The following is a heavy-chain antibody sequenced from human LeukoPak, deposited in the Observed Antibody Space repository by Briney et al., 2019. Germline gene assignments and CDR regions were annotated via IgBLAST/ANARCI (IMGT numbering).Heavy chain of an antibody. CDR1: GFTFGTYW. CDR3: ARDKVVGATYFDY. CDR2: TKQDGSEK. D-gene: IGHD1-26*01. V-gene: IGHV3-7*01. Sequence: GGSLRLSCATSGFTFGTYWMSWVRQAPGRGLEWVANTKQDGSEKYYVDSVKGRFTISRDNAKNSLYLQMNSLRAEDTAVYYCARDKVVGATYFDYWGQGTLVTVSS. J-gene: IGHJ4*02.